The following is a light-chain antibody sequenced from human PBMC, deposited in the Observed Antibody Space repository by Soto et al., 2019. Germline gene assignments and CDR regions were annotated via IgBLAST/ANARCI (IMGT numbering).Light chain of an antibody. J-gene: IGKJ3*01. CDR2: GAS. CDR1: QGMSTY. CDR3: QQYYSYPFT. Sequence: AIRMTQSPSSISASTGDRVTITCRASQGMSTYLAWYQQKSGRAPKLLIHGASTLQSGVPSRFKGSGSGTDFTLTIKRLQSEHFAIYFCQQYYSYPFTVGPGTKVDIK. V-gene: IGKV1-8*01.